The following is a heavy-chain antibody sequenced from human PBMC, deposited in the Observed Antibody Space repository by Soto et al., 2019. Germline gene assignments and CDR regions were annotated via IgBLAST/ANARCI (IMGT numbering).Heavy chain of an antibody. J-gene: IGHJ4*02. V-gene: IGHV4-39*01. D-gene: IGHD6-13*01. CDR2: IYHNGDT. CDR1: GGSISSSGHY. Sequence: QLQLQESDPGLVKPSETLSLTCTVSGGSISSSGHYWGWIRQPPGKGLEWIGSIYHNGDTYHNTSLKSRDTILVDTSNNQFSLKLRSVTAADTGVYYCARTYSSSGSSWALFDLWGQGTLVTVSS. CDR3: ARTYSSSGSSWALFDL.